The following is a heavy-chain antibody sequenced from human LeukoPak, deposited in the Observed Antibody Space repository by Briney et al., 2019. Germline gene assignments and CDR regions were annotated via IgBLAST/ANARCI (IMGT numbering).Heavy chain of an antibody. CDR2: ISNDGSKK. Sequence: GGSLRLSCAASGFTFSSYGMHWVRQAPGKGLDWVAVISNDGSKKYYADFVKGRFTISRDNSKNTISLQVSSLRTEDTAVYYCAKDRYSYAFEYSDSWGQGTLVTVSS. CDR1: GFTFSSYG. CDR3: AKDRYSYAFEYSDS. D-gene: IGHD5-18*01. V-gene: IGHV3-30*18. J-gene: IGHJ4*02.